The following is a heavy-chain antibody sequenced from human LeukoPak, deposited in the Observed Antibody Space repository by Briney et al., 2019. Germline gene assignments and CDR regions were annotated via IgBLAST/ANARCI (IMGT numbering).Heavy chain of an antibody. CDR1: GGSFSGYY. V-gene: IGHV4-34*01. Sequence: SETLSLTCAVYGGSFSGYYWSWIRQPPGKGLEWIGEINHSGGTNYNPSLKSRVTISVDTSKNQFSLKLSSVTAADTAVYYCARRGPPYIVVVPARRSTFDYWGQGTLVTVSS. D-gene: IGHD2-2*01. CDR3: ARRGPPYIVVVPARRSTFDY. CDR2: INHSGGT. J-gene: IGHJ4*02.